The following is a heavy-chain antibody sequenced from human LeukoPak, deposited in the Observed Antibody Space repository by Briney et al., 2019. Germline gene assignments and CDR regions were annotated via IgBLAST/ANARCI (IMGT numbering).Heavy chain of an antibody. J-gene: IGHJ4*02. CDR2: IWYNGKNK. V-gene: IGHV3-33*01. Sequence: GTSLRLSCVASGFSFGGYGMNWVRQAPGKGLEWVAVIWYNGKNKYYSDSVKGRFTISRDTSKNTLYLQMNSLRAEDTAVYCCARDLGGCTNGLCSYYFDYWGQGTLVTVSS. CDR1: GFSFGGYG. D-gene: IGHD2-8*01. CDR3: ARDLGGCTNGLCSYYFDY.